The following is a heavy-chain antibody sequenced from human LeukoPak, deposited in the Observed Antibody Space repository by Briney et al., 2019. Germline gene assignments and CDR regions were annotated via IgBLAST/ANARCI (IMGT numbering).Heavy chain of an antibody. V-gene: IGHV4-39*01. CDR1: GGSISSSSYY. D-gene: IGHD3-10*01. CDR3: ARQGVIWFGEFYY. J-gene: IGHJ4*02. Sequence: SETLSLTCTVSGGSISSSSYYWGWIRQPPGKGLEWIGSIYYSGSTYYNPSLKSRVTISVDTSKNQFSLKLSSVTAADTAVYYCARQGVIWFGEFYYWGQGTLVTASS. CDR2: IYYSGST.